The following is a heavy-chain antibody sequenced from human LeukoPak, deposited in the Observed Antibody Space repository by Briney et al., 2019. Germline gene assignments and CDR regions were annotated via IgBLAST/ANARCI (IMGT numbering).Heavy chain of an antibody. Sequence: SETLSLTCTVSDVSTSSYSWSWIRQPAGEGLEWIGRFSSSGSTNYNPSLKSRVTISVDTSKNQFSLKLSSVTAADTAVYYCARGVRYCSSTNCQNYFDPWGQGALVTVSS. D-gene: IGHD2-2*01. V-gene: IGHV4-4*07. J-gene: IGHJ5*02. CDR3: ARGVRYCSSTNCQNYFDP. CDR1: DVSTSSYS. CDR2: FSSSGST.